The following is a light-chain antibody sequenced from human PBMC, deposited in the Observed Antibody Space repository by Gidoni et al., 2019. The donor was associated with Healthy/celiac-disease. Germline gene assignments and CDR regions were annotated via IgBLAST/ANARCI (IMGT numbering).Light chain of an antibody. J-gene: IGKJ1*01. Sequence: EIVMTQSPATLSVSPGERATLSCRASQSVRSNLAWYQQKPGQAPRLLTYGASTRATGITARFSGSGAGTEFTLTISSLQSEDFAVYYCQKYNNWPSWTFXXXTKVEIK. CDR1: QSVRSN. V-gene: IGKV3-15*01. CDR3: QKYNNWPSWT. CDR2: GAS.